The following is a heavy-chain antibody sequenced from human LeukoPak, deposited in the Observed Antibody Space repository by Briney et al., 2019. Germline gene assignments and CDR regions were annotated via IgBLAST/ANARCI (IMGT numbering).Heavy chain of an antibody. CDR1: GFTFSSYW. CDR3: AREAWPEWLLHTAGNWFDP. V-gene: IGHV3-74*01. D-gene: IGHD3-3*01. CDR2: INTDGSST. Sequence: PGGSLRLSCAASGFTFSSYWMHWVRQAQGKGWGWASRINTDGSSTSYAHSVKGRFTISRDNTKNTLYLQMNSLRAEDTAVYYCAREAWPEWLLHTAGNWFDPWGQGTLVTVSS. J-gene: IGHJ5*02.